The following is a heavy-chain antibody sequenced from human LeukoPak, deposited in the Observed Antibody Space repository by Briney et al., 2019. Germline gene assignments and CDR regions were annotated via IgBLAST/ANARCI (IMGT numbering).Heavy chain of an antibody. CDR3: AREYPPGIAAAGTVGSEFDY. J-gene: IGHJ4*02. Sequence: SETLSLTCTVSGXSISSYYWSWIRQPPGKGLEWIGYIYYSGSTNYNPSLKSRVTISVDTSKNQFSLKLSSVTAADTAVYYCAREYPPGIAAAGTVGSEFDYWGQGTLVTVSS. CDR1: GXSISSYY. CDR2: IYYSGST. D-gene: IGHD6-13*01. V-gene: IGHV4-59*08.